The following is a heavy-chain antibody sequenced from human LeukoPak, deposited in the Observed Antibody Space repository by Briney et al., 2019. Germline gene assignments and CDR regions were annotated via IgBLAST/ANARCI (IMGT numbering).Heavy chain of an antibody. J-gene: IGHJ5*02. Sequence: GGSLRLSCAASGFTFSTYAMGWVRQPPGKGLEWVSTVSSSGDETHYADSVQGRFTISRDNSKNTLSLHMNSLRGEDTAVYYCANDPRGDATWFDPWGQGTLVTVSS. CDR3: ANDPRGDATWFDP. V-gene: IGHV3-23*01. CDR1: GFTFSTYA. D-gene: IGHD2-15*01. CDR2: VSSSGDET.